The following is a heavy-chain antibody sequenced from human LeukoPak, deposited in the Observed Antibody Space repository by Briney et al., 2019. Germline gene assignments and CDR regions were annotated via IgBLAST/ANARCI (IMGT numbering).Heavy chain of an antibody. CDR2: ISGSGGST. V-gene: IGHV3-23*01. CDR1: GFTFDDYG. CDR3: AKRPSGSYGY. J-gene: IGHJ4*02. Sequence: PGGSLRLSCAASGFTFDDYGMSWVRQAPGKGLEWVSAISGSGGSTYYADSVKGRFTISRDNSKNTLYLQMNSLRAEDTAVYCCAKRPSGSYGYWGQGTLVTVSS. D-gene: IGHD1-26*01.